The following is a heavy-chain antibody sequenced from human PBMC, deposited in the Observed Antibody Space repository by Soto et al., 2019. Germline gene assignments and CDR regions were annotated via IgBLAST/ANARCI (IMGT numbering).Heavy chain of an antibody. CDR2: ISSSSSYI. CDR1: GFTFSSYS. D-gene: IGHD3-10*01. Sequence: LRLSCAASGFTFSSYSMNWVRQAPGKGLEWVSSISSSSSYIYYADSVKGRFTISRDNAQNSLYLQMNSLRAEDTAVYYCARDDDYYGSGSYYFHWFDPWGQGTLVTVSS. V-gene: IGHV3-21*01. CDR3: ARDDDYYGSGSYYFHWFDP. J-gene: IGHJ5*02.